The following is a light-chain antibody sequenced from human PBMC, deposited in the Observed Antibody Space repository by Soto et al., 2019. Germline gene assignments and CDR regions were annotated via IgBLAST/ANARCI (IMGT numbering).Light chain of an antibody. CDR3: QQSFSIPIT. Sequence: DIQMTHSPSSLSASVGYRVTITCRASQSISTYLNWYQQKPGKAPKLLIYAASSLQSGVPSRFSGSGSGIDFTLTISSLQPEDFATYFCQQSFSIPITFGQGTRLEIK. J-gene: IGKJ5*01. CDR2: AAS. V-gene: IGKV1-39*01. CDR1: QSISTY.